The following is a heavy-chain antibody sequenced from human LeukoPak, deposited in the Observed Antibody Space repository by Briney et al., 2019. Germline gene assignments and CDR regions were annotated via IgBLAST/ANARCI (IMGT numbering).Heavy chain of an antibody. CDR1: GFTFSNYW. V-gene: IGHV3-7*01. CDR3: ARDSGSGNNDY. J-gene: IGHJ4*02. Sequence: GGSLRLSCAASGFTFSNYWMTWVRQAPGKGLEWVANIKQDGSEKYYEDSVKGRFTISRDHAKNSLYLQMNSLRAEDTAVYYCARDSGSGNNDYWGQGTLVTVSS. CDR2: IKQDGSEK. D-gene: IGHD1-26*01.